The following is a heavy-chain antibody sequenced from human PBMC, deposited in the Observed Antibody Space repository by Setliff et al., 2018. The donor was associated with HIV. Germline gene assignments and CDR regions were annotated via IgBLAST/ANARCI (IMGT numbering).Heavy chain of an antibody. J-gene: IGHJ5*02. Sequence: SQTLSLTCSVSGVSINRTDHYWGWIRQSPGKRLEWIGSVSQSGSTYYNPSLKSRITISVDRSKNLFSLKLISVTAADQGVYYCARVPVAEANWFDPWGLGTLVTVSS. CDR3: ARVPVAEANWFDP. D-gene: IGHD2-21*01. V-gene: IGHV4-39*01. CDR1: GVSINRTDHY. CDR2: VSQSGST.